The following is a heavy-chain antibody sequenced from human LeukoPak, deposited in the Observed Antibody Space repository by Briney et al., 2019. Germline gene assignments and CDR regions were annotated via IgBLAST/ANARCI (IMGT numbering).Heavy chain of an antibody. V-gene: IGHV3-74*01. CDR3: AGANIAAAGLFDF. Sequence: PGGSLRLSCAASGFTFSSYWMHWVRHAPGKGLVWVSRINSDGSSTSYADSVKGRFTISRDNAKNTLYLQMNSLRAEDTAVYYCAGANIAAAGLFDFWGQGTLVTVSS. J-gene: IGHJ4*02. CDR2: INSDGSST. CDR1: GFTFSSYW. D-gene: IGHD6-13*01.